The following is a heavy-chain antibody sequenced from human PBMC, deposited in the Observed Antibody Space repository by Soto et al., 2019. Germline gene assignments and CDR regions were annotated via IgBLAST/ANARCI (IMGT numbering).Heavy chain of an antibody. Sequence: QVQLVQSGAEVKEPGASVKVSCKASGYSFVGYYLHWMRQAPGQGLEWLGWSYPTTGGTNYPHKFQGRVTMTSDTSISTAYMELSSLGSDDTTGYFCARKIGEDKIDYWGQGTLGTVSS. V-gene: IGHV1-2*07. CDR1: GYSFVGYY. CDR2: SYPTTGGT. D-gene: IGHD2-21*01. J-gene: IGHJ4*02. CDR3: ARKIGEDKIDY.